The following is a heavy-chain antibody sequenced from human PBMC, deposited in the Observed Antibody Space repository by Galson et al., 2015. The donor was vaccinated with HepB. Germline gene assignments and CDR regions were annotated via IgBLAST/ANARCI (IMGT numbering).Heavy chain of an antibody. D-gene: IGHD6-19*01. V-gene: IGHV1-58*01. CDR1: GFTFTSSA. CDR2: IVVGSGNT. CDR3: AAILAVAGTHRPPDY. Sequence: SVKVSCKASGFTFTSSAVQWVRQARGQRLEWIGWIVVGSGNTNYAQKFQERVTITRDMSTSAAYMELSSLRSEDTAVYYCAAILAVAGTHRPPDYWGQGTLVTVSS. J-gene: IGHJ4*02.